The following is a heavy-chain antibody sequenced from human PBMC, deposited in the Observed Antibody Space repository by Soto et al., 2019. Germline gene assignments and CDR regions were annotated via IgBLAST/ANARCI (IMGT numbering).Heavy chain of an antibody. Sequence: GGSLRLSCAASGFIISSYGMHWVRQAPGKGLEWVAVITYDGSNKYYAESVKGRFSISRDNSRNRLYLQMYSLRPEDTAVYYCAKDPKATGTHYWGRGT. CDR1: GFIISSYG. CDR2: ITYDGSNK. D-gene: IGHD1-1*01. V-gene: IGHV3-30*18. CDR3: AKDPKATGTHY. J-gene: IGHJ4*02.